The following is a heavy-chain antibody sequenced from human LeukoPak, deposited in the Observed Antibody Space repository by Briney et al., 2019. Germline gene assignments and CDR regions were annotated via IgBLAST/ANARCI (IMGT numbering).Heavy chain of an antibody. CDR1: GDSVSSKSAA. CDR2: TYYRSKWFN. V-gene: IGHV6-1*01. CDR3: TRQYSGGMDV. J-gene: IGHJ6*02. Sequence: SQILSLTCANSGDSVSSKSAAWNWIRQSPSRGLEWLGRTYYRSKWFNGYAVSVKGRITISPDTSKNHFSLQLNSVTPEDTAVYYCTRQYSGGMDVWGQGTTVTVSS. D-gene: IGHD5-12*01.